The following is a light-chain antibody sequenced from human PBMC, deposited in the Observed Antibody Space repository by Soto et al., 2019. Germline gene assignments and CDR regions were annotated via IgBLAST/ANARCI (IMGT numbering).Light chain of an antibody. CDR2: GAA. CDR3: QQYATSPFT. J-gene: IGKJ3*01. V-gene: IGKV3-20*01. CDR1: QSVGTY. Sequence: EIVLTQSPGTLSLSPGERATLSCRASQSVGTYLAWYQQKPGQAPRLLIYGAASRAGGIPDRFRGSVSGTDFTLSIVTLEPEDSAVCYCQQYATSPFTFGPGTKVDIK.